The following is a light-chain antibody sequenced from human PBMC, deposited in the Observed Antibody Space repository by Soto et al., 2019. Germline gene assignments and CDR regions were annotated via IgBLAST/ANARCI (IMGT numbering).Light chain of an antibody. CDR2: GAS. Sequence: DIQLIQSPPTLSASVGDRVTITCRASQSIRYYLAWYQQMPGKAPKLLIYGASSLQSGVPSRFSGSGSGTKFTLTISSLQPDDFATYFCQHHNSYSQTFGQGTKVDIK. CDR1: QSIRYY. V-gene: IGKV1-5*01. J-gene: IGKJ1*01. CDR3: QHHNSYSQT.